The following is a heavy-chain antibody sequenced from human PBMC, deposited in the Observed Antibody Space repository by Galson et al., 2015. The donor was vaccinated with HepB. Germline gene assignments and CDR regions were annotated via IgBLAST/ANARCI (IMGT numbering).Heavy chain of an antibody. J-gene: IGHJ4*02. CDR2: INPKSGAA. CDR1: GYTFTDNY. CDR3: ARDAYGRNSFEY. D-gene: IGHD4-23*01. V-gene: IGHV1-2*02. Sequence: SVKVSCKASGYTFTDNYVHWVRQAPGQGLESVGWINPKSGAATSAQRFQGRVTVTTDTSITTAYMELSSLRSDDTALYYCARDAYGRNSFEYWGLGTLITVSS.